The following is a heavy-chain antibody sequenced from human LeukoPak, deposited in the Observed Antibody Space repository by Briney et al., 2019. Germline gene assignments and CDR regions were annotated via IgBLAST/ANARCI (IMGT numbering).Heavy chain of an antibody. D-gene: IGHD3-10*01. CDR2: MRYDGSNK. V-gene: IGHV3-30*02. Sequence: GGSLRLSCAASGFTFSSYGMHWVRQAPGKGLEWVAFMRYDGSNKYYADSVKGRFTISRDNSKNTLYLQMNSLRAEDTAVYYCAKDLYYYGSGSYFGWFDPWGQGTLVTVSS. CDR3: AKDLYYYGSGSYFGWFDP. CDR1: GFTFSSYG. J-gene: IGHJ5*02.